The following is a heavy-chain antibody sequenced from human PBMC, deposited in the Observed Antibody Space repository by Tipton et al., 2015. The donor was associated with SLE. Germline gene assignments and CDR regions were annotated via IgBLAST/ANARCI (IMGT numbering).Heavy chain of an antibody. V-gene: IGHV3-23*01. CDR2: ISGSGGST. CDR1: GFTFSSYD. CDR3: AKGSITMIVVARAYAFDI. D-gene: IGHD3-22*01. Sequence: SLRLSCAASGFTFSSYDMHWVRQAPGKGLEWVSAISGSGGSTYYADSVKGRFTISRDNSKNTLYLQMNSLRAEDTAVYYCAKGSITMIVVARAYAFDIWAKGQWSPSPQ. J-gene: IGHJ3*02.